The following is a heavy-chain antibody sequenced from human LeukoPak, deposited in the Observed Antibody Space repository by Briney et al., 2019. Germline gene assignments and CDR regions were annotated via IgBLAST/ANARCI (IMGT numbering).Heavy chain of an antibody. CDR3: ARGGHSSGWIYDFDY. J-gene: IGHJ4*02. V-gene: IGHV3-21*01. CDR2: ISSSSSYI. CDR1: GFTFSSYS. D-gene: IGHD6-19*01. Sequence: GGSLRLSCAASGFTFSSYSMNWVRQAPGKGLEWVSSISSSSSYIYYADSVKGRFTISRDNAKNSLYLQMNSLRAEDTAVYYCARGGHSSGWIYDFDYWGQGTLVTVSS.